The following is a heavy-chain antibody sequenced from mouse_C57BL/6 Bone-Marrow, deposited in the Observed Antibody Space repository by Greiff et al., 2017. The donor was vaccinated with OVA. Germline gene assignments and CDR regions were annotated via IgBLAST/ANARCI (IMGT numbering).Heavy chain of an antibody. V-gene: IGHV1-55*01. CDR1: GYTFTSYW. CDR2: IYPGSGST. CDR3: ARDYGSSYPYYFDY. J-gene: IGHJ2*01. Sequence: QVQLQQPGAELVKPGASVKMSCKASGYTFTSYWITWVKQRPGQGLEWIGDIYPGSGSTNYNEKFKSKATLTVDTSSSTAYMQLISLTSEDSAVYYGARDYGSSYPYYFDYWGQGTTHTVSS. D-gene: IGHD1-1*01.